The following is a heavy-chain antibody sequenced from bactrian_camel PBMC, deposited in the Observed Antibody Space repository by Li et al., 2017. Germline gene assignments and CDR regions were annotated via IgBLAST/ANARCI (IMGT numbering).Heavy chain of an antibody. D-gene: IGHD3*01. CDR2: IYNGDGER. CDR1: GSISRRC. CDR3: GSRRGSHSGRWRFAVDSLRVRL. V-gene: IGHV3S54*01. J-gene: IGHJ4*01. Sequence: HVQLVESGGGSVQAGGTLRLSCAASGSISRRCVAWFRQDPGKQREAVASIYNGDGERMYTDSVKGRFTVFKGNAGKTLYLQMNSLRPGHCHVLLCGSRRGSHSGRWRFAVDSLRVRLLGPGDPGHRL.